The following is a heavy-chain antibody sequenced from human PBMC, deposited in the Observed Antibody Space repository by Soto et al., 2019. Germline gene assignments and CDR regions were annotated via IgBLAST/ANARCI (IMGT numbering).Heavy chain of an antibody. CDR3: AREDTAVALDY. CDR2: ISAFNGNT. D-gene: IGHD5-18*01. Sequence: QVQLVQSGPEVKKPGASVKVSCKASGYTFISYGISWVRQAPGQGLEWMGRISAFNGNTNYAQKVQDRVTMTTDTFTSTAYMELRSLRSDDTAVYFCAREDTAVALDYWGQGTPVSVSS. CDR1: GYTFISYG. J-gene: IGHJ4*02. V-gene: IGHV1-18*01.